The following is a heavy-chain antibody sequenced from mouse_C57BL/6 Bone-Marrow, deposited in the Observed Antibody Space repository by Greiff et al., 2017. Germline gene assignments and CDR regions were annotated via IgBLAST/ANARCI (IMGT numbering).Heavy chain of an antibody. D-gene: IGHD1-1*01. Sequence: EVKLVESGGGLVQPGGSLSLSCAASGFTFTDYYMSWVRQPPGKALEWLGFIRNKANGYTTEYSASVKGRFTISRDTSQSILYLQMNALRAEDSATYYCARYDDGSDAYWGQGTLVTVSA. CDR3: ARYDDGSDAY. J-gene: IGHJ3*01. V-gene: IGHV7-3*01. CDR2: IRNKANGYTT. CDR1: GFTFTDYY.